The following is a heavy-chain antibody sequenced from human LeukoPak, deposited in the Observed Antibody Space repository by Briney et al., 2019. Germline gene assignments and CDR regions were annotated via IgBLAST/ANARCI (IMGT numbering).Heavy chain of an antibody. D-gene: IGHD6-13*01. CDR3: ARHAGYSKSPFDY. J-gene: IGHJ4*02. CDR2: IYYSGST. CDR1: GGSISSYY. V-gene: IGHV4-59*08. Sequence: SETLSLTCTVSGGSISSYYWSWIRQPPGKGLEWIGYIYYSGSTNYNHSLKSRVTISVDPSKNQFSLKLSSVTAADTAVYYCARHAGYSKSPFDYWGQGTLVTVSS.